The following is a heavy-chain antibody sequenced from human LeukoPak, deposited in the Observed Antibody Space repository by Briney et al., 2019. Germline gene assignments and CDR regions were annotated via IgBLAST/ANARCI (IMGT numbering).Heavy chain of an antibody. J-gene: IGHJ4*02. Sequence: ASVKVSCTASGYTFTGYYMHWVRQAPGQGLKWMGWINPNSGGTNYAQKFQGRVTMTRDTSISTAYMDLSRLTSDDTAVYYCARGGAKGYNYFDYWGQGTLVTVSS. CDR2: INPNSGGT. CDR1: GYTFTGYY. CDR3: ARGGAKGYNYFDY. D-gene: IGHD5-24*01. V-gene: IGHV1-2*02.